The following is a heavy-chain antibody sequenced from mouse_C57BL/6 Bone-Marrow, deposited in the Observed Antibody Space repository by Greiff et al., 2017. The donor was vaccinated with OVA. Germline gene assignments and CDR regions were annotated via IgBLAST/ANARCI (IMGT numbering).Heavy chain of an antibody. CDR3: ARSGYDYDAGLTWFAY. V-gene: IGHV1-7*01. D-gene: IGHD2-4*01. J-gene: IGHJ3*01. CDR1: GYTFTSYW. Sequence: QVQLQQSGAELAKPGASVKLSCKASGYTFTSYWMHWVKQRPGQGLEWIGYINPSSGYTKYNQKFKDKATLTADKSSSTAYMQRSSLTYEDSAVYYCARSGYDYDAGLTWFAYWGQGTLVTVSA. CDR2: INPSSGYT.